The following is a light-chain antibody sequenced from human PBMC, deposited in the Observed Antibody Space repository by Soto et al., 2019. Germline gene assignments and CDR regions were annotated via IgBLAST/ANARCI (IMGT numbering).Light chain of an antibody. CDR3: QQYNNWPFS. J-gene: IGKJ5*01. CDR2: DVS. Sequence: EIVMTQSPATLSVSPGERATLSCRAGQGVTTNFAWYQQKSGKSPRLLIYDVSIRATGVPARLSGTGSETDFTLTIRGLQTEDSAVYFCQQYNNWPFSFGQGTRLEIK. CDR1: QGVTTN. V-gene: IGKV3-15*01.